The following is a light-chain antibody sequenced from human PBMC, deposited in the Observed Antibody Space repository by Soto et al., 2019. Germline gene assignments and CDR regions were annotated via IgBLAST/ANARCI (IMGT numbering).Light chain of an antibody. CDR1: SGDVGGYKF. CDR2: EVS. V-gene: IGLV2-14*01. J-gene: IGLJ1*01. CDR3: SSYTSSSTLLV. Sequence: QSVLTQPASVSGSPGQSITIYCTGTSGDVGGYKFVSWYQQHPGKAPKLMIYEVSNRPSGVSSRFSGSKSGNTASLTISGLQAEDEADYYCSSYTSSSTLLVFGTGTKVTVL.